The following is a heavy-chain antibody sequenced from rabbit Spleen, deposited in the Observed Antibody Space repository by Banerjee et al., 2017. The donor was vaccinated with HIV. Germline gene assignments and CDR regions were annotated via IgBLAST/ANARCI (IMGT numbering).Heavy chain of an antibody. J-gene: IGHJ4*01. CDR3: ARGGTFSINSGFYFDL. CDR1: GFSFSNKAV. CDR2: INAITGKA. V-gene: IGHV1S45*01. D-gene: IGHD1-1*01. Sequence: LEESGGGLVQPEGSLALTCKASGFSFSNKAVMCWVRQAPGKGLEWIACINAITGKAVYASWAKGRFTITKTSSTTVTLQMTSLTAADTATYFCARGGTFSINSGFYFDLWGQGTLVTVS.